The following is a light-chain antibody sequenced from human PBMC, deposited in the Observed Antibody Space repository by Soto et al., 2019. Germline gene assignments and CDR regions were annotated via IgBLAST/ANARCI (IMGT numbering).Light chain of an antibody. J-gene: IGLJ2*01. CDR1: TGAVPSGYY. CDR2: STN. V-gene: IGLV7-43*01. CDR3: LLYYGGQLGV. Sequence: QAVVTQEPSLTVSPGGTVPLTCATSTGAVPSGYYPNWFQQKPGQAPRALIYSTNNKYSWTPARFSGSLLGGKAALTLSGVQPEDEADYYCLLYYGGQLGVFGGGTKLTVL.